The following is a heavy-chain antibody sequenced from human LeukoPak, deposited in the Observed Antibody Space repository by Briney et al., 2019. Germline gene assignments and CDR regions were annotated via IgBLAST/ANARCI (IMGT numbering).Heavy chain of an antibody. CDR2: IKSKTDGGTP. J-gene: IGHJ4*02. V-gene: IGHV3-15*01. CDR3: TTFSPRLLGY. Sequence: GRSLRLSCTASGFTFSNAWMSWVRQAPGKGLEWVGRIKSKTDGGTPDCAAPVKGRFTISRDDSKDALYLQMNSLKTEDTAVYYCTTFSPRLLGYWGQGTLVTVSS. D-gene: IGHD2-21*01. CDR1: GFTFSNAW.